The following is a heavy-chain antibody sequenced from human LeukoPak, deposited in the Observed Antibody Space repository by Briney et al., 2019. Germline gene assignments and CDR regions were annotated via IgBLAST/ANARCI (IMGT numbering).Heavy chain of an antibody. J-gene: IGHJ4*02. V-gene: IGHV3-15*01. CDR3: TTGSGGRNRGYYFYY. CDR1: GFRFRYAD. CDR2: NKTKTDGKTT. Sequence: PGGTLRLSCAASGFRFRYADMTWVREAPGKGQEWVGRNKTKTDGKTTDYASRVKGRFNTSRDDYNKTRYVQLDILKPDDTALCYCTTGSGGRNRGYYFYYWGQGTLVTVSS. D-gene: IGHD2-15*01.